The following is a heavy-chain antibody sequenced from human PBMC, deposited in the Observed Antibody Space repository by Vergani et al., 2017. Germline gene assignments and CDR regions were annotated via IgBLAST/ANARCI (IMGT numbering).Heavy chain of an antibody. J-gene: IGHJ6*02. CDR1: GFTFSSYA. V-gene: IGHV3-23*01. CDR2: ISGSGGST. Sequence: EVQLLESGGGLVQPGGSLRLSCAASGFTFSSYAMSWVRQAPGKGLEWVSAISGSGGSTYYADSVKGRFTISRDNSKNTLYLQMNSLRAEDTAVYYCAKDLRTGYCSSTSCYFSGMDVWGQGTTVTVSS. CDR3: AKDLRTGYCSSTSCYFSGMDV. D-gene: IGHD2-2*01.